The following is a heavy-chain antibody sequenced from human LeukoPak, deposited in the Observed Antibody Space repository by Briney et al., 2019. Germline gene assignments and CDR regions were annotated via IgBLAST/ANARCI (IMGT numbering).Heavy chain of an antibody. V-gene: IGHV3-23*01. CDR2: ISGSGGST. Sequence: GALGLSLATSGFTLNSYAMGLVRQASGKGLEWGSAISGSGGSTYYADSVKGRFTISRDNSKNTLYLQMNSLRAEDTAVYYCAKGGYSYGSRRVFDYWGQGTLVTVSS. D-gene: IGHD5-18*01. CDR3: AKGGYSYGSRRVFDY. J-gene: IGHJ4*02. CDR1: GFTLNSYA.